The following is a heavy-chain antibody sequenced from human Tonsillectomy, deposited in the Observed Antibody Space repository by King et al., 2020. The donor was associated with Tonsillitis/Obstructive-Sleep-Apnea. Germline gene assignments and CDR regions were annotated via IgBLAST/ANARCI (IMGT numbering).Heavy chain of an antibody. CDR1: GGSLSGYY. J-gene: IGHJ4*02. D-gene: IGHD2-2*02. CDR3: ARGMGEDIVVVAAAIYFDY. V-gene: IGHV4-34*01. CDR2: INHSGST. Sequence: VQLQQWGAGLLKPSETLSLTCAVYGGSLSGYYWSWIRQPPGKGLEWIGEINHSGSTNYNPSLKSRVTISVDTSKNQFSLKLSSVTAADTAVYYCARGMGEDIVVVAAAIYFDYWGQGTLVTVSS.